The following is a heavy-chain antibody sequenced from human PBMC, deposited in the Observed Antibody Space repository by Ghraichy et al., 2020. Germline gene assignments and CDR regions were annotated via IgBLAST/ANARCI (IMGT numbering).Heavy chain of an antibody. V-gene: IGHV4-30-4*07. CDR2: IYYSGST. CDR1: GVSISSGAYS. CDR3: ATGGVAGLDS. J-gene: IGHJ4*02. Sequence: TLSLTCDVSGVSISSGAYSWTWIRQPPGKGLEWIGHIYYSGSTYFNTSLKSRLYISVDASRNQFTLELSSVTAADTAVYYCATGGVAGLDSWGQGTLVTVSS. D-gene: IGHD6-13*01.